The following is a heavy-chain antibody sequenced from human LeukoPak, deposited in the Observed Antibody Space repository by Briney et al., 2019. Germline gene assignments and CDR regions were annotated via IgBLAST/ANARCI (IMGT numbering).Heavy chain of an antibody. D-gene: IGHD3-22*01. J-gene: IGHJ4*02. CDR3: AKDSDSSGCFDY. CDR2: ISYDGSNK. CDR1: GFTFSSYG. Sequence: GRSLRLSCAASGFTFSSYGMHWVRQAPGKGLEWVAVISYDGSNKYYADSVKGRFTISRDNSKNTLYLQMYSLRAEDTAVYYCAKDSDSSGCFDYWGQGTLVTVSS. V-gene: IGHV3-30*18.